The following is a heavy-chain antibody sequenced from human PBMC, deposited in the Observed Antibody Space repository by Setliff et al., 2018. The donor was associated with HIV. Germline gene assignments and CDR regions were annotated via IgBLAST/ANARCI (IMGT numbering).Heavy chain of an antibody. CDR3: ATDPGYSSTWYSESFQH. Sequence: ASVKVSCKASGYTFTRYDINWVRQATGQGLEWMGWMNPNSGHTGYAQKFQGRVTMTRNTSISTAYMELSSLRSEDTAVYYCATDPGYSSTWYSESFQHWGQGTVVTVSS. CDR2: MNPNSGHT. D-gene: IGHD6-13*01. CDR1: GYTFTRYD. J-gene: IGHJ1*01. V-gene: IGHV1-8*01.